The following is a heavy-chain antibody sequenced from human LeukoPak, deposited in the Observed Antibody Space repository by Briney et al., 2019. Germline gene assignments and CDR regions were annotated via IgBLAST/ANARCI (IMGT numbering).Heavy chain of an antibody. CDR1: GYTFTSYG. J-gene: IGHJ6*03. Sequence: GASVKVSCKASGYTFTSYGISWVRQAPGQGLEWMGWISAYNGNTNYAQKLQGRVTMTTDTSTSTAYMELRSLRSGDTAVYYCARGVDASGLRSKNYYYYYMDVWGKGTTVTVSS. CDR2: ISAYNGNT. CDR3: ARGVDASGLRSKNYYYYYMDV. V-gene: IGHV1-18*01. D-gene: IGHD3/OR15-3a*01.